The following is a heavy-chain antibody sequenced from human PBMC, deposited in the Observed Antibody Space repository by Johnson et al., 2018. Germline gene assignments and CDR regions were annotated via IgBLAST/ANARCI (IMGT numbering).Heavy chain of an antibody. CDR2: RNQDGSEI. V-gene: IGHV3-7*01. J-gene: IGHJ4*02. Sequence: VQLGQSGGGLVQPGMSLRLSCAASGFTLDTYWMTWIRQAPGKGLEWVANRNQDGSEIYHADSVKGRFTISRYNAKNSLFLQMNSLRVEDTAVYYCVTPRFDYWGQGTLVTVSS. CDR1: GFTLDTYW. CDR3: VTPRFDY.